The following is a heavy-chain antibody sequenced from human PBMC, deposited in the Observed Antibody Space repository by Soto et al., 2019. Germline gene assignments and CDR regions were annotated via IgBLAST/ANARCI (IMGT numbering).Heavy chain of an antibody. D-gene: IGHD3-3*01. V-gene: IGHV4-4*02. CDR3: ARPGSDSIFGELIKIGAFDM. Sequence: QVQLQESGPGLVKPSGTLSLTCDVSFGSMNSSNWWSWVRQPPGKGLEWIGDISHSGKSNYNPSLQSPVSLSVDKSKNQFSLKLTSLIAADPAVYYCARPGSDSIFGELIKIGAFDMGSQGTMVTVSS. J-gene: IGHJ3*02. CDR1: FGSMNSSNW. CDR2: ISHSGKS.